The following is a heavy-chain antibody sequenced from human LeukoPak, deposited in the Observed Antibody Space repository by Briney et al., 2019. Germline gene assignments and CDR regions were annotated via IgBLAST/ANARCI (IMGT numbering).Heavy chain of an antibody. CDR1: GYTFTGYY. Sequence: GASVKVSCKASGYTFTGYYMHWVRQAPGQGLEWMGWINPNSGGTNYAQKFQGRATMTRDTSISTAYMELSRLRSDDTAVYYCARGLGATTSPAFDYWGQGTLVTVSS. J-gene: IGHJ4*02. CDR2: INPNSGGT. CDR3: ARGLGATTSPAFDY. V-gene: IGHV1-2*02. D-gene: IGHD1-26*01.